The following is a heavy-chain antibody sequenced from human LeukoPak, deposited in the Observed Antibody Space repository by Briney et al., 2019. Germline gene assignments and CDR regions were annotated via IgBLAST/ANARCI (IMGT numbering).Heavy chain of an antibody. V-gene: IGHV3-48*01. Sequence: QAGGSLRLSCAVSGFPFITYNMNWVRQAPGKGLEWVSYIDSSSSTIYYADSVKGRLTVSRDNAKNSLDLQMNSLRADDTAVYYCVRDRGISFYFDYWGQGTLVTVSS. CDR3: VRDRGISFYFDY. CDR2: IDSSSSTI. D-gene: IGHD3-16*02. CDR1: GFPFITYN. J-gene: IGHJ4*02.